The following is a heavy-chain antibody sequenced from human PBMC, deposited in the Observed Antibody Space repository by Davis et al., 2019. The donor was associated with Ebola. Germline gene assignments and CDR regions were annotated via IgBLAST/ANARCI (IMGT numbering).Heavy chain of an antibody. V-gene: IGHV3-7*03. Sequence: GGSLRLSCAASGFTFSDYYMSWIRQAPGKGLEWVANIKQDGSEKYYVDSVKGRFTISRDNAKNSLYLQMNSLRAEDTAVYYCARGGRVVVPAAIRAYYYGMDVWGQGTTVTVSS. CDR3: ARGGRVVVPAAIRAYYYGMDV. J-gene: IGHJ6*02. CDR2: IKQDGSEK. CDR1: GFTFSDYY. D-gene: IGHD2-2*01.